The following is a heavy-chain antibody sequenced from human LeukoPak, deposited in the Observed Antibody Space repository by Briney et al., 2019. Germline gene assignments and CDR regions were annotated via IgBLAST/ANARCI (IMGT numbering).Heavy chain of an antibody. CDR3: ARGSDGSGSYYNGEFDY. CDR1: GFTFSSFG. D-gene: IGHD3-10*01. Sequence: GGSLRLSCAASGFTFSSFGMHWVRQAPGKGLEWVSGMNWNGDSIGSADSVKGRFTISRDNAKNSLYLQMDSLRAEDTAFYYCARGSDGSGSYYNGEFDYWGQGALVTAST. CDR2: MNWNGDSI. J-gene: IGHJ4*02. V-gene: IGHV3-20*04.